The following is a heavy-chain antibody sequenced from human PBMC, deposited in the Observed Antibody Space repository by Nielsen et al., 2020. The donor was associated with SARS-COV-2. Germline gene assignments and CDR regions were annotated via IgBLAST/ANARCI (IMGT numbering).Heavy chain of an antibody. D-gene: IGHD6-13*01. CDR3: ARLQIILYSSSPYYGMDV. CDR2: INPSGSGT. V-gene: IGHV3-74*01. J-gene: IGHJ6*02. CDR1: GFTFSSTW. Sequence: GESLKISCSASGFTFSSTWMDWVRQAPGQGLVWVSRINPSGSGTAYADSVKGRFAVSRDNAENTVVLQIHSLRVEDTAVYYCARLQIILYSSSPYYGMDVWGQGTTVTVSS.